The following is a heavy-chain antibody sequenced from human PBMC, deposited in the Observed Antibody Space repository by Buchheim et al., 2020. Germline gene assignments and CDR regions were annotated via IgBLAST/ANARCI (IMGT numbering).Heavy chain of an antibody. CDR1: GFTFNRYS. V-gene: IGHV3-21*01. Sequence: EVQLVESGGDLVQPGGSLRLSCAASGFTFNRYSMNWVRQAPGKGLEWVSFISSSRTYIYYADSVKGRFTISRDNAKNSLYLQMNSLRAEDTAVYYCARDFDTLTAVTTGLDSWGQGT. CDR3: ARDFDTLTAVTTGLDS. CDR2: ISSSRTYI. J-gene: IGHJ4*02. D-gene: IGHD4-11*01.